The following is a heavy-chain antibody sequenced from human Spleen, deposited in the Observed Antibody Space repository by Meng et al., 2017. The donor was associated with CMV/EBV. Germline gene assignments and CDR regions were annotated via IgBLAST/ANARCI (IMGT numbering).Heavy chain of an antibody. CDR3: AREVIGRFGNWFDP. V-gene: IGHV4-61*02. CDR1: GGSISSSSYY. J-gene: IGHJ5*02. CDR2: IYTSGST. Sequence: QLCESSPGLVNPSASLSLTCTFSGGSISSSSYYWGWIRQPAGKGLEWIGRIYTSGSTNYNPSLKSRVTMSVDTSKNQFSLKLSSVTAADTAVYYCAREVIGRFGNWFDPWGQGTLVTVSS. D-gene: IGHD2/OR15-2a*01.